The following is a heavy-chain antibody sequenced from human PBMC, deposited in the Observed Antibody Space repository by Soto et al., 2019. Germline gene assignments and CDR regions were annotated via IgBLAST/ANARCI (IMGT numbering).Heavy chain of an antibody. D-gene: IGHD3-22*01. CDR3: ARHRSFSYYYFDS. CDR2: KYYRSKWNN. Sequence: SQTLSLTCAISGDSVSSNSAAWNWVRQSPSRGLEWLGRKYYRSKWNNDYAVSVKRRITINPDTSKNQFSLQLNSVTHEDTAVYYCARHRSFSYYYFDSWGQGTLVTVSS. J-gene: IGHJ4*02. CDR1: GDSVSSNSAA. V-gene: IGHV6-1*01.